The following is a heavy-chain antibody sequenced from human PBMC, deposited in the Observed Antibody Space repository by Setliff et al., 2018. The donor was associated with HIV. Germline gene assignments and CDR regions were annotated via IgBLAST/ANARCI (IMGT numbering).Heavy chain of an antibody. CDR2: IYHSGST. CDR1: AGSISSYY. J-gene: IGHJ4*02. V-gene: IGHV4-39*07. Sequence: SETLSLTCAVSAGSISSYYWGWIRQPPGKGLEWIGTIYHSGSTYYNPSLKSRVTISVDTSKNQFSLKLSSVTAADTAVYYCARDFEASKHCSGGSCPFDYWGQGTLVTVSS. CDR3: ARDFEASKHCSGGSCPFDY. D-gene: IGHD2-15*01.